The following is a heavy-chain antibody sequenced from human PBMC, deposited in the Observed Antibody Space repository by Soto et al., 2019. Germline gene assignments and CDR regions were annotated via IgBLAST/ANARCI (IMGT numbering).Heavy chain of an antibody. CDR2: IWADGSKQ. D-gene: IGHD3-16*01. CDR3: VGGLHYGDY. V-gene: IGHV3-33*01. CDR1: GFSFRNYG. Sequence: QVQLVESGGGVVQPGRSLRLSCDASGFSFRNYGMHWVRQAPGKGLEWVAVIWADGSKQYYADSVKGRFTISRDNSKSTLYLQMNTPGVEDTAVYYCVGGLHYGDYWGQGAPVTVSP. J-gene: IGHJ4*02.